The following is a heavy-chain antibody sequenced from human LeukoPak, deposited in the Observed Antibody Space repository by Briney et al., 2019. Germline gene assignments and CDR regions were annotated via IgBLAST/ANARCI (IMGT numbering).Heavy chain of an antibody. CDR1: GYTFTDYY. CDR2: INPKSGGT. CDR3: ARGTRFGAASDTGY. J-gene: IGHJ4*02. D-gene: IGHD6-13*01. V-gene: IGHV1-2*02. Sequence: ASVKVSCKASGYTFTDYYLHWVRQAPGQGLEWMGWINPKSGGTNYAQKFQGRVTVTRDTSISTIYMELSRLISDDTAVYYCARGTRFGAASDTGYWGQGTLVTVSS.